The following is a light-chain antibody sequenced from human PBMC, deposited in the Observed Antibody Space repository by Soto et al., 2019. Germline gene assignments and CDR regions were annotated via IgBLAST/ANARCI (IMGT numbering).Light chain of an antibody. Sequence: ILMPQCAVPLTESPWARATPSCRASQSVSSTLEWYQQKLGKAPSLLIYGAFTRTTGIPSRFSGSGSGTEFTLTISSLQSEDFEAYYCQQYNSCSVTFGQGTKVDIK. CDR3: QQYNSCSVT. V-gene: IGKV3-15*01. CDR1: QSVSST. CDR2: GAF. J-gene: IGKJ1*01.